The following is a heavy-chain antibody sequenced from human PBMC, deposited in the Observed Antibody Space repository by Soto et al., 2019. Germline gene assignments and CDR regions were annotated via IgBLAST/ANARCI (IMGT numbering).Heavy chain of an antibody. D-gene: IGHD2-2*01. CDR2: ISGGGDKT. Sequence: EVQLLESGGGLVQPGGSLRLSCVGSGFTFINYAMNWVRQTPGKGLEWVSTISGGGDKTFDADTVKGRFTISSDNSKNAVNRQMTSLRADDTAVYYCARKVLGSTSRPDWWYFDLWGRGTLVTVSS. CDR3: ARKVLGSTSRPDWWYFDL. CDR1: GFTFINYA. J-gene: IGHJ2*01. V-gene: IGHV3-23*01.